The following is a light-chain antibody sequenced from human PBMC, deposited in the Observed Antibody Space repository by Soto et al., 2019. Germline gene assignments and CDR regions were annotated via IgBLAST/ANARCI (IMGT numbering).Light chain of an antibody. V-gene: IGLV7-46*01. CDR1: TGAVTGNHY. CDR2: DTN. CDR3: FLGYGGLQV. Sequence: QAVVTQEPSVTVSPGGTVILTCGSSTGAVTGNHYPYWFQQKPGQAPRIPIYDTNNKSSWAPGRFSGSLLGGKAALTLSCAQHDDEADYYRFLGYGGLQVFGGGTKVTVL. J-gene: IGLJ3*02.